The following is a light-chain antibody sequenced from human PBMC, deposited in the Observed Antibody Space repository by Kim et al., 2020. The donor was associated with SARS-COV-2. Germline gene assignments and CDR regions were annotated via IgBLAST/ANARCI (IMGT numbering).Light chain of an antibody. J-gene: IGLJ3*02. CDR1: VLAKKY. CDR2: KDS. CDR3: YSAADNNWV. Sequence: SVSPGQTARITCSGDVLAKKYARWFQQKPGQAPVLVIYKDSERPSGIPERFSGSSSGTTVTLTISGAQVEDEADHYCYSAADNNWVFGGGTKLTVL. V-gene: IGLV3-27*01.